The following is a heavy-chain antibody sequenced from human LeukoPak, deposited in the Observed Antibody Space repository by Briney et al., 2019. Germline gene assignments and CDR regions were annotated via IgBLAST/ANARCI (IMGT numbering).Heavy chain of an antibody. J-gene: IGHJ4*02. Sequence: ASVTVSCTASGYTFTSYYMHWVRQAPGQGLEWMGIINPSGGSTSYAQKFQGRVTMTRDTSTSTVYMELSSLRSEDTAVYYCARESSSGWQYYWGQGTLVTVSS. CDR3: ARESSSGWQYY. CDR1: GYTFTSYY. D-gene: IGHD6-19*01. V-gene: IGHV1-46*01. CDR2: INPSGGST.